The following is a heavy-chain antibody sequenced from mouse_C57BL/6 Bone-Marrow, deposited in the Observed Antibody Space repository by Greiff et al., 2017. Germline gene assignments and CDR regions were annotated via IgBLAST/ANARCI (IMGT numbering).Heavy chain of an antibody. J-gene: IGHJ1*03. CDR3: ARESTIVKDWYFDV. CDR1: GYTFTSYW. CDR2: IYPGSGST. Sequence: QVQLKQSGAELVKPGASVKMSCKASGYTFTSYWITWVKQRPGQGLEWIGDIYPGSGSTNYNEKFKSKATLTVDTSSSTAYMQLSSLTSEDSAVYYCARESTIVKDWYFDVWGTGTTVTVSS. D-gene: IGHD2-5*01. V-gene: IGHV1-55*01.